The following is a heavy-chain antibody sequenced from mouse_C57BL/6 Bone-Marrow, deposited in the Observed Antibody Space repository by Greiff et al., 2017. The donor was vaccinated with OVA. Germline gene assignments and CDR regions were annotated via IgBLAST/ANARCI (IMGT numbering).Heavy chain of an antibody. J-gene: IGHJ2*01. CDR1: GFTFSDYG. V-gene: IGHV5-17*01. Sequence: DVKLVESGGGLVKPGGSLKLSCAASGFTFSDYGMHWVRQAPEKGLEWVAYISSGSSTIYYADTVKGRFTISRDNAKTTLFLQMTSLRSEDTAMYYCARPPGFDYWGQGTTLTVSS. CDR3: ARPPGFDY. CDR2: ISSGSSTI.